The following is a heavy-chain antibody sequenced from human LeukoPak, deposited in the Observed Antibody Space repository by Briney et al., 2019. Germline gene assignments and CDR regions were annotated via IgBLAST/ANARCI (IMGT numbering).Heavy chain of an antibody. CDR2: IIPIFGTA. V-gene: IGHV1-69*13. J-gene: IGHJ4*02. CDR3: ARDSSYDYVWGSYPSDY. D-gene: IGHD3-16*02. CDR1: GGTFSSYA. Sequence: GASVNVSCKASGGTFSSYAISWVRQAPGQGLEWMGGIIPIFGTANYAQKFQGRVTITADESTSTAYMELSSLRSEDTAVYYCARDSSYDYVWGSYPSDYWGQGTLVTVSS.